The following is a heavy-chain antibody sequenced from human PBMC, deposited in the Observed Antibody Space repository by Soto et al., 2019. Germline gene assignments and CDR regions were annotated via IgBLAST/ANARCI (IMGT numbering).Heavy chain of an antibody. CDR1: GGSVSSGGTY. CDR3: ARGRSSPSAAGV. CDR2: VHDTGTT. Sequence: QLQLQESGPGLVKPSETLSLTCAVSGGSVSSGGTYWGWIRQSPGKGLEWIGSVHDTGTTHYNPSLSSRVTISVDTSKNQFSLNVNSVTAAVTAVYYCARGRSSPSAAGVWGQGTLVTVSS. J-gene: IGHJ4*02. V-gene: IGHV4-39*01. D-gene: IGHD6-6*01.